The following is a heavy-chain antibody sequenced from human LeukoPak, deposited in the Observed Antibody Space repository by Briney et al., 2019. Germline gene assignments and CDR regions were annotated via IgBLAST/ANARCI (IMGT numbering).Heavy chain of an antibody. D-gene: IGHD3-3*01. CDR3: ARHRDPLGVVILNPFAY. J-gene: IGHJ4*02. CDR2: ISAYNGNT. CDR1: GYTFTSYG. V-gene: IGHV1-18*04. Sequence: GASVKVSCKASGYTFTSYGISWVRQAPGQGLEWMGWISAYNGNTNYAQKLQGRVTMTTDTSTSTAYMELRSLRSDDTAVYYCARHRDPLGVVILNPFAYWCQGTLLTVSS.